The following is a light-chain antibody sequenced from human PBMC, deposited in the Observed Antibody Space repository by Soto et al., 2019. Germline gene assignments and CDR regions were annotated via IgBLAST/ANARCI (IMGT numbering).Light chain of an antibody. CDR3: SSYAGSNNFV. CDR1: SSDIGAYIY. Sequence: QSALTQPPSASGSPGQSVTISCTGTSSDIGAYIYVSWYQQHPGKAPKLMISEVSRRPSGVPEHFSGSKSGNTASLTVSGLQADDEAHYYCSSYAGSNNFVFGTGTKVTVL. V-gene: IGLV2-8*01. J-gene: IGLJ1*01. CDR2: EVS.